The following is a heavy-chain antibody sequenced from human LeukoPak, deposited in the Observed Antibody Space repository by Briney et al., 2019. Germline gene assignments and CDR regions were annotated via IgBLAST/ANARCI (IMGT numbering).Heavy chain of an antibody. Sequence: PPETLSLTCTVSGASLISGGFYWSWIRQHPGKGLEWIGYIYHTGKTYYNPSLKSRVTMSMDTSKRQFSLNLTSVTAADTAVYYCARDVTSNDNCFDPWGQGALVTVSS. D-gene: IGHD4/OR15-4a*01. J-gene: IGHJ5*02. CDR1: GASLISGGFY. CDR3: ARDVTSNDNCFDP. V-gene: IGHV4-31*03. CDR2: IYHTGKT.